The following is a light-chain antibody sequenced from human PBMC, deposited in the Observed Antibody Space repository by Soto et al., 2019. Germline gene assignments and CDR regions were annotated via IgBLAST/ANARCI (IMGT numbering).Light chain of an antibody. CDR3: SSYTSSSTRV. CDR1: SSDVGGYNY. J-gene: IGLJ1*01. CDR2: EVR. V-gene: IGLV2-14*01. Sequence: QSVLTQPASVSGSPGQSITISCTGTSSDVGGYNYVSWYQQHPGKAPKLMIYEVRNRPSGVSSCFPGSKSGNTASLTISGLHAEAEADYYCSSYTSSSTRVFGTGTKLTVL.